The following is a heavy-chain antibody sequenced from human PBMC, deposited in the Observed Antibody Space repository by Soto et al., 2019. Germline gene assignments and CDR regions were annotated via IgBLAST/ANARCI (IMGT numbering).Heavy chain of an antibody. CDR1: GFTFSTYA. CDR2: ISGSGDST. CDR3: AKERSSGWSFDY. D-gene: IGHD6-19*01. V-gene: IGHV3-23*01. J-gene: IGHJ4*02. Sequence: PGGSLRLSCAASGFTFSTYAMNWVRQAPGKGLEWVSGISGSGDSTYYADTVKGRFTVSRDNSKNTLYLQMNSLRAEVTAVFYCAKERSSGWSFDYWGQGTLVTVSS.